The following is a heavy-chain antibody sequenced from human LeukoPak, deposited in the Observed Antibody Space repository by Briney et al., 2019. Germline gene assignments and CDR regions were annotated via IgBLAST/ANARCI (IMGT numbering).Heavy chain of an antibody. V-gene: IGHV3-74*03. CDR1: GFTLSSYW. CDR2: INSDGSTT. J-gene: IGHJ4*02. D-gene: IGHD3/OR15-3a*01. CDR3: ARSYDGLDY. Sequence: GGSLRLSCAASGFTLSSYWMHWVRQAPGKGLVWVSRINSDGSTTTYADSVKGRFTISRDNAKNTLYLEMNSLRGEDTAVYYCARSYDGLDYWGQGTQVTVSS.